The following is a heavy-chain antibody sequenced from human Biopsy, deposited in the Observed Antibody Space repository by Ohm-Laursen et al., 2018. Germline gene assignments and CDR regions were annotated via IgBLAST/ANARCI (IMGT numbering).Heavy chain of an antibody. CDR3: ARAGVGSDGTDSYYYGMDV. J-gene: IGHJ6*02. V-gene: IGHV1-46*01. CDR2: ISPSGATT. CDR1: GNTFATYH. D-gene: IGHD5-24*01. Sequence: ESSVKVSCKASGNTFATYHIHWVRQAPGQGLEWMGVISPSGATTSFSQKFQGRITMTRDTSTGTVYVDLNSLGSEDTAVYYCARAGVGSDGTDSYYYGMDVWGPGTTVTVSS.